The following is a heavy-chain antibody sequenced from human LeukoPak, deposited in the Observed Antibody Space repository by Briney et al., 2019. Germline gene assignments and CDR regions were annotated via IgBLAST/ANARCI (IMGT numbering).Heavy chain of an antibody. CDR1: GGTFSSYA. Sequence: GASVKVSCKASGGTFSSYAISWVRQAPGQGLEWMGRIIPILGIANYAQKFQGRVTITADKSTSTAYMELSSLRSEDTAVYYCARDQHDYGGNSVPRWGQGTLVTVSS. CDR3: ARDQHDYGGNSVPR. V-gene: IGHV1-69*04. J-gene: IGHJ4*02. D-gene: IGHD4-23*01. CDR2: IIPILGIA.